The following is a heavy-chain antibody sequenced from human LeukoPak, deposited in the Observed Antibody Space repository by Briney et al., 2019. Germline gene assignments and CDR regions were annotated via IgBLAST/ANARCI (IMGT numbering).Heavy chain of an antibody. Sequence: ASVKVSCKASGGTFSSYAISWVRQAPGQGLEWMGGIMPIFGTTNYAQKFQDRVTITADEITSTVYMELSSLRSEDTAVYYCARKDRLPQNNWFDPWGQGTLVTVSS. CDR1: GGTFSSYA. CDR3: ARKDRLPQNNWFDP. J-gene: IGHJ5*02. CDR2: IMPIFGTT. V-gene: IGHV1-69*13. D-gene: IGHD4-11*01.